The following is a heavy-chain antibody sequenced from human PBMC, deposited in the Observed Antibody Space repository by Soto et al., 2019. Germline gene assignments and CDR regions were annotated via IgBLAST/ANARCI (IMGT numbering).Heavy chain of an antibody. V-gene: IGHV1-69*01. Sequence: QVQLVQSGAEVKKPGSSVKVSCKASGGTFSSYAISWVRQAPGQGLEWMGGSIPIFGTANYAQKYQGRVTITEGDYTSTAYMEMSSLRSEDTAVYYCARDNIDTAMVYYGMDFWGQGTIFTVS. J-gene: IGHJ6*02. CDR1: GGTFSSYA. CDR2: SIPIFGTA. CDR3: ARDNIDTAMVYYGMDF. D-gene: IGHD5-18*01.